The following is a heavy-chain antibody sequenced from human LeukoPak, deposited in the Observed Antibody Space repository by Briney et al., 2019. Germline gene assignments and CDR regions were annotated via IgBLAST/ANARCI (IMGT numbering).Heavy chain of an antibody. D-gene: IGHD2-2*01. J-gene: IGHJ6*02. CDR3: ARDGGYCSSTSCPRMDV. CDR1: GGSISSGDYY. Sequence: SQTLSLTCTVSGGSISSGDYYWSWIRQPPGKGLEWIGYIYYSGSTYYNPSLKSRVTISVDTSKNQFSLKLSSVTAADTAVYYCARDGGYCSSTSCPRMDVWGQGTTVTVSS. CDR2: IYYSGST. V-gene: IGHV4-30-4*01.